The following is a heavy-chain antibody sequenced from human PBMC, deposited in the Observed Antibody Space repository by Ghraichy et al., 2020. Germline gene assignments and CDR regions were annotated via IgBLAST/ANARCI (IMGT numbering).Heavy chain of an antibody. CDR3: AKVKSASYGPSPYYFDY. Sequence: LSLTCAASGFTFSSYAMSWVRQAPGKGLEWVSAISGSGGSTYYADSVKGRFTISRDNSKNTLYLQMNSLRAEDTAVYYCAKVKSASYGPSPYYFDYWGQGTLVTVSS. V-gene: IGHV3-23*01. D-gene: IGHD5-18*01. CDR1: GFTFSSYA. CDR2: ISGSGGST. J-gene: IGHJ4*02.